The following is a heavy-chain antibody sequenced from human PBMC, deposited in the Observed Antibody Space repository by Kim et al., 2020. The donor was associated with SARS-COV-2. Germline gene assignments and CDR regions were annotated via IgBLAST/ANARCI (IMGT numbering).Heavy chain of an antibody. CDR1: GFTFSSYS. J-gene: IGHJ6*03. V-gene: IGHV3-21*01. Sequence: GGSLRLSCAASGFTFSSYSMNWVRQAPGKGLEWVSSISSSSSYIYYADSVKGRFTISRDNAKNSLYLQMNSLRAEDTAVYYCARYYDILTGYYKYYYYMDAWGQGTTVTVSS. CDR3: ARYYDILTGYYKYYYYMDA. CDR2: ISSSSSYI. D-gene: IGHD3-9*01.